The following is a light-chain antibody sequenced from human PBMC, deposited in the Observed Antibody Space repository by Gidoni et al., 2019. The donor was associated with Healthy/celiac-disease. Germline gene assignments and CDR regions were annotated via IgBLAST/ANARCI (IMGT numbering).Light chain of an antibody. Sequence: DIQMTQSPSSLSASVGDRVTITCRASQSISSYLNWYQQKPGKDPQLLIYAASSLQSGVPSRFSGSGSGTDFTLTISSLQPEDFATYYCQQSYSTPPWTFGQGTKVEIK. CDR3: QQSYSTPPWT. V-gene: IGKV1-39*01. CDR2: AAS. CDR1: QSISSY. J-gene: IGKJ1*01.